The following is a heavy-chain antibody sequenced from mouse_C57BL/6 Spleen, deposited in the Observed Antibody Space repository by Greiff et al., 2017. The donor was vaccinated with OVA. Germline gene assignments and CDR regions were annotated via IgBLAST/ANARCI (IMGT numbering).Heavy chain of an antibody. CDR3: ARKVYDGYYGNAMDY. V-gene: IGHV1-54*01. D-gene: IGHD2-3*01. Sequence: QVQLQQSGAELVRPGTSVKVSCKASGYAFTNYLIEWVKQRPGQGLAWIGVINPGSGGTNYNEKFKGKATLTADKSSSTAYMQLSSLTSEDSAVYFCARKVYDGYYGNAMDYWGQGTSVTVSS. CDR1: GYAFTNYL. CDR2: INPGSGGT. J-gene: IGHJ4*01.